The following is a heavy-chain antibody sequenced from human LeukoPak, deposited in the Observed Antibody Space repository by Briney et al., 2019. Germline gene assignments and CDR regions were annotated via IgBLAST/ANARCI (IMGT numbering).Heavy chain of an antibody. CDR3: ARDIYRPGSSWYPGENWFDP. Sequence: PSETLSLTCTVSGGSISSSSYYWGWIRQPPGKGLEWIGSIYYSGSTYYNPSLKSRVTISVDTSKNQFSLKLSSVTAADTAVYYCARDIYRPGSSWYPGENWFDPWGQGTLVTVSS. V-gene: IGHV4-39*07. CDR2: IYYSGST. CDR1: GGSISSSSYY. J-gene: IGHJ5*02. D-gene: IGHD6-13*01.